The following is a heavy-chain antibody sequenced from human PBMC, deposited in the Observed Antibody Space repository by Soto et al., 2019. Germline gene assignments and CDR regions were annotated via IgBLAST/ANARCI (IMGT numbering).Heavy chain of an antibody. D-gene: IGHD1-26*01. CDR3: AREPRRASGSLDY. Sequence: QVQLVQSGAEEKKPGASVKVSCKASGYTFTSYAMHWVRQAPGQRLEWMGWINAGNGNTKYSQKFQGRVTITRDTSASTAYMELSSLRAEDTAVYYCAREPRRASGSLDYWGQGTLVTVSS. CDR1: GYTFTSYA. CDR2: INAGNGNT. V-gene: IGHV1-3*05. J-gene: IGHJ4*02.